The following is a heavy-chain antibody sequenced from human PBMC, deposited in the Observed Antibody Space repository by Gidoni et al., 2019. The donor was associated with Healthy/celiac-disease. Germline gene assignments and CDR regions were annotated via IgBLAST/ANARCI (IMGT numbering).Heavy chain of an antibody. Sequence: QLQLQESGPGLVKPSETLSLTCNVSGGSISSSSYYWGWIRQPPGKGLALIGSIYYSGSTYYNPSLKSRVTISVDTSKNQFSLKLSSVTAADTAVYYCARVRRHRPRLTLFDYWGQGTLVTVSS. CDR2: IYYSGST. J-gene: IGHJ4*02. D-gene: IGHD2-21*02. CDR3: ARVRRHRPRLTLFDY. CDR1: GGSISSSSYY. V-gene: IGHV4-39*01.